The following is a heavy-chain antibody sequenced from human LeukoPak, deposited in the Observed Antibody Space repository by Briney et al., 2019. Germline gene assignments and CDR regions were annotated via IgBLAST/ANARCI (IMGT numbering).Heavy chain of an antibody. CDR1: GGSISSSSYY. J-gene: IGHJ4*02. D-gene: IGHD2-2*01. V-gene: IGHV4-39*01. Sequence: SETLSLTCTVSGGSISSSSYYWGWIRQPPGKGLEWIGSIYYSGSTYYNPSLKSRVTISVDTSKNQFSLKLSSVTAADTAVYYCARHPRGRVVPAATPFDYWGQGTLVTVSS. CDR3: ARHPRGRVVPAATPFDY. CDR2: IYYSGST.